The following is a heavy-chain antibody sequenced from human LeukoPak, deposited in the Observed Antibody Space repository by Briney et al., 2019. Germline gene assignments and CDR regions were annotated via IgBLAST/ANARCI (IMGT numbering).Heavy chain of an antibody. D-gene: IGHD3-3*01. CDR2: IYPGDSDT. Sequence: GESLKISCQGSGYSFTSYWIGWVRQMPGKGLEWMGIIYPGDSDTRYSPSFQGQVTISADKSISTAYLQWSSLKASDTAMYYCARLVRYPYYDFWSGYNDYWGQGTLVTVSS. CDR3: ARLVRYPYYDFWSGYNDY. V-gene: IGHV5-51*01. CDR1: GYSFTSYW. J-gene: IGHJ4*02.